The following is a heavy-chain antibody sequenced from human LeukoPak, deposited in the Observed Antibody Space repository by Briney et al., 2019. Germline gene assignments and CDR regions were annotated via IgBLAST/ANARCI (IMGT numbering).Heavy chain of an antibody. V-gene: IGHV1-69*05. CDR2: IIPISGTT. CDR1: GDTFRNYA. CDR3: ARAPGSSWDWFDP. J-gene: IGHJ5*02. D-gene: IGHD6-13*01. Sequence: SVKVSCKASGDTFRNYAISWVGQAPGQGLEWMGGIIPISGTTNYAQKFQGRVTITTDESTSTVYMELSSLRFEDTAVYYCARAPGSSWDWFDPWGQGTLVTVSS.